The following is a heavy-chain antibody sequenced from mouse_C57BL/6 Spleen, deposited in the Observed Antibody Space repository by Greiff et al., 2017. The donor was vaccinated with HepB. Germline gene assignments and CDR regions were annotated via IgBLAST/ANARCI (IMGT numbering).Heavy chain of an antibody. CDR2: ISSGSSTI. V-gene: IGHV5-17*01. Sequence: EVQVVEPGGGLVKPGGSLKLSCAASGFTFSDYGMHWVRQAPEKGLEWVAYISSGSSTIYYADTVKDRFTIPRDNARNPLFLQMSRLRSEDTAMYCCTRESNFYAMDYWGQVTSVTVAS. CDR3: TRESNFYAMDY. D-gene: IGHD2-5*01. CDR1: GFTFSDYG. J-gene: IGHJ4*01.